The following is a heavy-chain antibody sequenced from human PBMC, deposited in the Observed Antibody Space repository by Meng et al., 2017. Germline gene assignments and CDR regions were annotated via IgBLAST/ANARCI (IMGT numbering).Heavy chain of an antibody. CDR1: GFTFSSYW. Sequence: GESLKISCAASGFTFSSYWMSWVRQAPGKGLEWVGRIKSKTDGGTTDYAAPVKGRFTISRDDSKNTLYLQMNSLKTEDTAVYYCTTESGDYYDSSGYEDAFDIWGQGTMVTVSS. J-gene: IGHJ3*02. CDR3: TTESGDYYDSSGYEDAFDI. D-gene: IGHD3-22*01. CDR2: IKSKTDGGTT. V-gene: IGHV3-15*01.